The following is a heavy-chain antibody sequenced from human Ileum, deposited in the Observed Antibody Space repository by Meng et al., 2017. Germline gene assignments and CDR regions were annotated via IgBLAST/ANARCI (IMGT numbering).Heavy chain of an antibody. CDR1: GFTFSSYG. Sequence: GVSLRLSCSASGFTFSSYGMHWVRQAPGKGLEWVAVIWYDGSNKYYADSVKGRFTISRDNSKNTLYLQMNSLRAEDTAVYYCARGSHPYSSSADYYYGMDVWGQGTTVTVSS. V-gene: IGHV3-33*01. D-gene: IGHD6-13*01. J-gene: IGHJ6*02. CDR3: ARGSHPYSSSADYYYGMDV. CDR2: IWYDGSNK.